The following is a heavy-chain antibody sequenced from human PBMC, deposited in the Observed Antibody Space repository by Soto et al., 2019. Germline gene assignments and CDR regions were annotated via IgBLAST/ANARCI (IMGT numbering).Heavy chain of an antibody. CDR1: GYTLTSCY. D-gene: IGHD6-19*01. CDR2: INPSGGST. Sequence: ASVKVSCKASGYTLTSCYMHWVRQAPGQGLEWMGIINPSGGSTSYAQKFQGRVTMTRDTSTSTVYMELSSLRSEDTAVYYCARESGDSSGWTSRAYYYYGMDVWGQGTTVTVSS. J-gene: IGHJ6*02. V-gene: IGHV1-46*01. CDR3: ARESGDSSGWTSRAYYYYGMDV.